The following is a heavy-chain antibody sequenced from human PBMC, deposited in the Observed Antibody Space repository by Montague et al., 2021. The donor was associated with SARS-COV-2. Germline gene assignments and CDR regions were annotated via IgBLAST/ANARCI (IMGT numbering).Heavy chain of an antibody. J-gene: IGHJ3*02. V-gene: IGHV4-39*02. Sequence: SETLSLTCTVSGGSISSSNYYWDWIRQLPGKGLEWIGSIYDSGSTYYNPSLKSRVTISADTSKNHFSLKLSSVTAADTAVYYCARRGRKLLPVATTIGGFDIWGQGTMVTVSS. CDR1: GGSISSSNYY. CDR3: ARRGRKLLPVATTIGGFDI. D-gene: IGHD5-12*01. CDR2: IYDSGST.